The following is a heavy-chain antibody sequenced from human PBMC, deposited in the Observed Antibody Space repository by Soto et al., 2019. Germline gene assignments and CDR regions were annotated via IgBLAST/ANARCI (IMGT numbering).Heavy chain of an antibody. D-gene: IGHD3-22*01. Sequence: GASVKVSCKASGGTFSSYAISWVRQAPGQGLEWMGGIIPIFGTANYAQKFQGRVTITADESTSTAYMELSSLRSEDTAVYYCARRYYYDSSGYYPLDYYYGMDVWGQGTTVTVSS. CDR2: IIPIFGTA. V-gene: IGHV1-69*13. CDR3: ARRYYYDSSGYYPLDYYYGMDV. J-gene: IGHJ6*02. CDR1: GGTFSSYA.